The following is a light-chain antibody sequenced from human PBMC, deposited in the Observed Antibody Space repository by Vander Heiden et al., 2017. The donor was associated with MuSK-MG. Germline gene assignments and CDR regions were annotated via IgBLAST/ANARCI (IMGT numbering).Light chain of an antibody. CDR2: AAS. Sequence: AIRMTQSPSSFSASTGDRVTIICRASQGVSSYLAWYQQKPGKAPKLLISAASTLQSGVPSRFSGSGSGTDFTLTISCLQSEDFATYFCQQYYTYPFTFGPGTKVDIK. CDR3: QQYYTYPFT. CDR1: QGVSSY. J-gene: IGKJ3*01. V-gene: IGKV1-8*01.